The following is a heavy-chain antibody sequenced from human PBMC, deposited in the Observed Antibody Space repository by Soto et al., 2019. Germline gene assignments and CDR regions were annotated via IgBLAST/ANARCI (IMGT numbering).Heavy chain of an antibody. CDR3: ARAGVYYDFWSGYYKNYYGMDV. Sequence: GASVKVSCKASGYTFTSYGISGVRQAPGQGLEWMGWISAYNGNTNYAQKLQGRVTMTTDTSTSTAYMELRSLRSDDTAVYYCARAGVYYDFWSGYYKNYYGMDVWGQGTTVTVSS. CDR1: GYTFTSYG. J-gene: IGHJ6*02. D-gene: IGHD3-3*01. V-gene: IGHV1-18*04. CDR2: ISAYNGNT.